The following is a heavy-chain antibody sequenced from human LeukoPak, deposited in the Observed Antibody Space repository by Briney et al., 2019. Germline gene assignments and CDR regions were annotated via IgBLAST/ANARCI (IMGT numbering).Heavy chain of an antibody. CDR3: AKARYSGYAFDAFDM. J-gene: IGHJ3*02. CDR2: IGGDGGSA. V-gene: IGHV3-43*02. D-gene: IGHD5-12*01. CDR1: GFTFDDYA. Sequence: GGSLRLSCAASGFTFDDYAMHWVRQAPGKGLVWVSLIGGDGGSAYYADSVRGRFTISRDNSKNTLYLQMNSLRAEDTAVYYCAKARYSGYAFDAFDMWGQGTMVSVSS.